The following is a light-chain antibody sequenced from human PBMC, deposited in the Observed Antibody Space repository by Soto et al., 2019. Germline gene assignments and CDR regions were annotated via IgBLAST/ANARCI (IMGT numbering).Light chain of an antibody. CDR1: QSISSW. CDR3: QQYNSLWT. CDR2: KAS. Sequence: DIQMTQSPSTLSASVGDRVTITCRASQSISSWLAWYQQKPGKATKLLIYKASSLESGVPSRFSGSGSGTEFTLTISSLQPDDFATYYCQQYNSLWTFGQGTKEEIK. J-gene: IGKJ1*01. V-gene: IGKV1-5*03.